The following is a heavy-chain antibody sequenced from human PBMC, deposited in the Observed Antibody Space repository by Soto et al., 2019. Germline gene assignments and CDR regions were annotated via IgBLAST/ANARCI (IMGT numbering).Heavy chain of an antibody. Sequence: GASVKVSCKASGGTFSSYAISWVRQVPGQGLEWMGGIIPIFGTANYAQKFQGRVTITADKSTSTAYMELSSLRSEDTAVYYCASFGEPYYYDSSGYSAFDIWGQGTMVTVSS. V-gene: IGHV1-69*06. J-gene: IGHJ3*02. CDR3: ASFGEPYYYDSSGYSAFDI. D-gene: IGHD3-22*01. CDR2: IIPIFGTA. CDR1: GGTFSSYA.